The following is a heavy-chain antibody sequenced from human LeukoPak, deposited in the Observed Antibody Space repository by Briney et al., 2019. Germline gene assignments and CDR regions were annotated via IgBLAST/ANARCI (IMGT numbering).Heavy chain of an antibody. D-gene: IGHD6-13*01. Sequence: SETLSLTCNVSGESISSHYWSWTRQSPGKGLEWIGEINHSGSTNYNPSLKSRVTISVDTSKNQFSLKLSSVTAADTAVYYCARRDSSSWYRPRNWFDPWGQGTLVTVSS. CDR2: INHSGST. J-gene: IGHJ5*02. CDR1: GESISSHY. CDR3: ARRDSSSWYRPRNWFDP. V-gene: IGHV4-34*01.